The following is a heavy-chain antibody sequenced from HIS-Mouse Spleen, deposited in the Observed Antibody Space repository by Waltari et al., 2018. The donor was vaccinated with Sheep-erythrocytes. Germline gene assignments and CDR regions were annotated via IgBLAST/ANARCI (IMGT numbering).Heavy chain of an antibody. J-gene: IGHJ4*02. CDR3: ARDSVRRDHFDY. CDR2: SIPSFGTA. D-gene: IGHD3-10*01. CDR1: GGTFSSYA. V-gene: IGHV1-69*01. Sequence: QVQLVQSGAEVKKPGSSVKVSCKASGGTFSSYAISWVRQAPGQGLEWMGGSIPSFGTANDAQKFQGRVTITADESTSTAYMELSSLRSEDTAVYYCARDSVRRDHFDYWGQGTLVTVSS.